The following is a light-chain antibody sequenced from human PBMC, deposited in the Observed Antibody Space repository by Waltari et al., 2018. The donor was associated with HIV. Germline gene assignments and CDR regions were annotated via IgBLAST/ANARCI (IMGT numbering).Light chain of an antibody. J-gene: IGKJ3*01. CDR2: DAS. Sequence: DIQMTHSPSSLSASVGDRVSITCRASQAVANKVIWFQQKPGKAPKLLIYDASRLPSGVPSRFSGSGSGTDFTLSINDVQPDDFASYFCQHLSSFPLTFGPGTRVDVK. V-gene: IGKV1-39*01. CDR1: QAVANK. CDR3: QHLSSFPLT.